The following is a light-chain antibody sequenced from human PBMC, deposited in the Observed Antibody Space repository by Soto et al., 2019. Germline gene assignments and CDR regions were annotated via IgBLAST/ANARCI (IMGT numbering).Light chain of an antibody. CDR3: CSFADFTYV. Sequence: QSVLTQPPSASGSPGQSVTISCSGTSSDVGAYNYVSWYQQHPGKAPRLLIYEVSQRPSGVPDRFSGSKSANTASLTVSGLQPEDEADYYCCSFADFTYVFGTGTKV. CDR2: EVS. V-gene: IGLV2-8*01. CDR1: SSDVGAYNY. J-gene: IGLJ1*01.